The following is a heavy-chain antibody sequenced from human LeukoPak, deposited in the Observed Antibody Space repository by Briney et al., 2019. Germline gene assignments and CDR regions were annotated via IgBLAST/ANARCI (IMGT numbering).Heavy chain of an antibody. CDR2: ISYDASNK. D-gene: IGHD3-22*01. J-gene: IGHJ4*02. CDR1: GFTFSSYA. CDR3: AREEYGSVYFDC. Sequence: GGSLRLSCAASGFTFSSYAMHWVRQAPGKGLEWVAVISYDASNKYYTDSVKGRFTISRDNSKNMLYLQMDSLRVEDTAVYHGAREEYGSVYFDCWGQGTLVTVS. V-gene: IGHV3-30-3*01.